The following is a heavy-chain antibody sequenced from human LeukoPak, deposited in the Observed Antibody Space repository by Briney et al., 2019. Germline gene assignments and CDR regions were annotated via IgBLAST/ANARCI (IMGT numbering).Heavy chain of an antibody. V-gene: IGHV1-18*01. CDR1: GYTFTSYG. Sequence: ASVKVSCKASGYTFTSYGISWVRQAPGQGLEWMGWISAYNGNTNYAQKLQGRVTMTTDTSTSTAYMELRSLRSDDTAVYYCARTPQWELRDYYYMDVWGKGTTVTVSS. J-gene: IGHJ6*03. CDR3: ARTPQWELRDYYYMDV. CDR2: ISAYNGNT. D-gene: IGHD1-26*01.